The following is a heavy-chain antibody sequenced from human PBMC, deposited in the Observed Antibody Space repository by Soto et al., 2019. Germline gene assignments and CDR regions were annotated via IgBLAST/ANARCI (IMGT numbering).Heavy chain of an antibody. CDR2: IYPGDSDT. Sequence: PGESLKISCKGSGYSFTSYWIGWVRQMPGKGLEWMGIIYPGDSDTRYSPSFQGQVTISADKSISTAYLQWSSLKASDTAMYYCARSTLVDTAMVTLTADVGTFDYWGQGTRVTVSS. V-gene: IGHV5-51*01. D-gene: IGHD5-18*01. J-gene: IGHJ4*02. CDR1: GYSFTSYW. CDR3: ARSTLVDTAMVTLTADVGTFDY.